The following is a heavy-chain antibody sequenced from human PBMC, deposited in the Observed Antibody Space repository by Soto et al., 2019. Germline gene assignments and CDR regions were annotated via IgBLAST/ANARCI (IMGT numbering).Heavy chain of an antibody. Sequence: GGSLRLSCAASGFTFSSYGMHWVRQAPGKXLEWVAVISYDGSNKYYADSVKGRFTISRDNSKNTLYLQMNSLRAEDTAVYYCAKVSCSGGSCYSPDYYFDYWGQGTLVTVFS. CDR1: GFTFSSYG. J-gene: IGHJ4*02. CDR2: ISYDGSNK. CDR3: AKVSCSGGSCYSPDYYFDY. D-gene: IGHD2-15*01. V-gene: IGHV3-30*18.